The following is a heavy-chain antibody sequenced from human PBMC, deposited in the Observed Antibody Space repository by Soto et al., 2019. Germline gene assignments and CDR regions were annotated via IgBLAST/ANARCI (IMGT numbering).Heavy chain of an antibody. D-gene: IGHD3-10*01. Sequence: ASVKVSCKVSGYTLTELSMHWVRQAPGKGLEWMGGFDPEDGETIYAQKFQGRVTMTEDTSTDTAYMELSSLRSEDTAVYYCATDLNYGSGSYYKWHNWLDPCGQGPLVTVYS. CDR1: GYTLTELS. CDR2: FDPEDGET. CDR3: ATDLNYGSGSYYKWHNWLDP. V-gene: IGHV1-24*01. J-gene: IGHJ5*02.